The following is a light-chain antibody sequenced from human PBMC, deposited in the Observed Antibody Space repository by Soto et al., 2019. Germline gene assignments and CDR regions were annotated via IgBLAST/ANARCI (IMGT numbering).Light chain of an antibody. J-gene: IGLJ2*01. V-gene: IGLV3-21*02. CDR3: QVWDSSSDHHVV. CDR2: DVS. CDR1: NIGDKS. Sequence: SYELTQPPSVPVAPGQTARITCGGNNIGDKSVHWYQQKSGQAPVLVVYDVSDRPSGIPERFSGSNSGNTATLTISRVEAGDEADYYCQVWDSSSDHHVVFGGGTKVTVL.